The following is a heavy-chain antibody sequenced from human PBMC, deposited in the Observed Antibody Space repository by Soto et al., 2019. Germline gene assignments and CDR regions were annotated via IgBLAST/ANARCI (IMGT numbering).Heavy chain of an antibody. D-gene: IGHD3-10*01. Sequence: TGGSLRLSCAASGFTFSSYAMSWVRQAPGKGLEWVSATSGSGGRTYYADSVKGRFTISRDNSKNTLYLQMNSLRAEDTAVYYCAKGESNGMDVWGQGTTVTVSS. J-gene: IGHJ6*02. CDR2: TSGSGGRT. V-gene: IGHV3-23*01. CDR1: GFTFSSYA. CDR3: AKGESNGMDV.